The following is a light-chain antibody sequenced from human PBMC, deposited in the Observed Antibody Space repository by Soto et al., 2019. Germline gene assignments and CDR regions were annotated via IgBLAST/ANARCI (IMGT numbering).Light chain of an antibody. V-gene: IGKV2-28*01. CDR2: LGS. J-gene: IGKJ4*01. CDR1: QRLLFSNGKCY. Sequence: DIVMTQSPLSLPVTPAEPASISCRSSQRLLFSNGKCYVQWYLEMPGQSQQLLISLGSNRASGVPYRVSGSGSCTDFTLKISRMEAEDFRVYYYMQSLQSPLTFGGSTKVEIK. CDR3: MQSLQSPLT.